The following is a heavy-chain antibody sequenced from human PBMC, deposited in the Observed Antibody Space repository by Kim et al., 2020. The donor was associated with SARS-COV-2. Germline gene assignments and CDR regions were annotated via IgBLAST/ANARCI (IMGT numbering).Heavy chain of an antibody. Sequence: SETLSLTCAVYGGSSGVYYWGWVRQPQGKGMEWNGESNQSGSTDNNPTLTSRATLSVEQSTNQLSLKLNHVTAADTAVSSCARDDWLRARRLDCWGEG. V-gene: IGHV4-34*04. CDR2: SNQSGST. CDR3: ARDDWLRARRLDC. CDR1: GGSSGVYY. J-gene: IGHJ4*02. D-gene: IGHD5-12*01.